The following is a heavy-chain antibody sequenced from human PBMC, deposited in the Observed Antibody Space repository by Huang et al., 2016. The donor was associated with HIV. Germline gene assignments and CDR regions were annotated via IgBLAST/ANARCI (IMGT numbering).Heavy chain of an antibody. CDR2: IYTTGST. J-gene: IGHJ4*02. D-gene: IGHD3-3*01. CDR3: ARGRVTSSGVVQSYDY. Sequence: VQLQESGPGLVKPSQTLSLSCNVSGASIASGSYFWNWNRQPAGGGLEWIGHIYTTGSTDYNPSLKSRVAVSSDTSKNQFSLSLRSVTAADTAVYFCARGRVTSSGVVQSYDYWGQGSLVTVSS. CDR1: GASIASGSYF. V-gene: IGHV4-61*09.